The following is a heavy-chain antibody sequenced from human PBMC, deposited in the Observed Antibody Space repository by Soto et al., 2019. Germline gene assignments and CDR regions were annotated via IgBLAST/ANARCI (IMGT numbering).Heavy chain of an antibody. CDR1: GGSISSYY. CDR3: ARGGHIVATPHFDY. Sequence: TSETLSLTCTVSGGSISSYYWSWIRQPPGKGLEWIGYIYYSGSTNYNPSLKSRVTISVDTSRNQFSLKLSSVTAADTAVYYCARGGHIVATPHFDYWGQGTLVTVSS. J-gene: IGHJ4*02. D-gene: IGHD5-12*01. CDR2: IYYSGST. V-gene: IGHV4-59*08.